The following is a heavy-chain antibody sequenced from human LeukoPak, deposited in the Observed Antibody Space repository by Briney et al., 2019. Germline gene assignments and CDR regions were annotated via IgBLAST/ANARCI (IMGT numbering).Heavy chain of an antibody. D-gene: IGHD3-9*01. Sequence: SETLSLTCAVYGGSFSAYYWSWIRQSPEKGLEWIGEIIHTGGTNYNPSLKSRVTMSVDKSKNQFSLRLRSVTAADTAVYYCARLAPYYDILTGYDGYYFDYWGQGTLVTVSS. V-gene: IGHV4-34*12. CDR1: GGSFSAYY. CDR2: IIHTGGT. J-gene: IGHJ4*02. CDR3: ARLAPYYDILTGYDGYYFDY.